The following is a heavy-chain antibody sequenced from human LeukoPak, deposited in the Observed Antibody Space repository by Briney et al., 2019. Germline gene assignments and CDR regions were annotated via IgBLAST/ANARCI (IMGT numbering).Heavy chain of an antibody. Sequence: PGGSLRLSCAASGLTLSYYWMSWVRQAPGKGLEWVANIKQDGSEKYYVDSVKGRFTISRDNAKNSLYLQMNSLKAEDTAVYYCARYGNGAWLGHYAFDMWGQGTMVTVSS. CDR2: IKQDGSEK. CDR3: ARYGNGAWLGHYAFDM. CDR1: GLTLSYYW. D-gene: IGHD6-19*01. V-gene: IGHV3-7*01. J-gene: IGHJ3*02.